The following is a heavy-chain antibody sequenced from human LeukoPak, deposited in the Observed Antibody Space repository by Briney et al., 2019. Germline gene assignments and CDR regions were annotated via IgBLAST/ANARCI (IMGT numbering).Heavy chain of an antibody. D-gene: IGHD2-2*01. Sequence: ASVKVSCKASGYTFTSYDINWVRQATGQGLEWMGWMNPNSGNTGYAQKFQGRVTMTRNTSISTAYMELSSLRSGDTAVYYCARASSTRSWFDPWGQGTLVTVSS. V-gene: IGHV1-8*01. J-gene: IGHJ5*02. CDR1: GYTFTSYD. CDR3: ARASSTRSWFDP. CDR2: MNPNSGNT.